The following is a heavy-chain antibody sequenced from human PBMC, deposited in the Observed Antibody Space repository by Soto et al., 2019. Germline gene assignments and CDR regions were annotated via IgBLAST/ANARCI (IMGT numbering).Heavy chain of an antibody. CDR2: IYYSGST. V-gene: IGHV4-61*03. CDR3: ARETSYDFWSGYDGFDP. Sequence: PSETLSLTCTVSGGSVSSGSHYWSWIRQPPGKGLEWIGNIYYSGSTKYNPSLKSRVTISVDRSRNHFSLNLRSVTTADTALYYCARETSYDFWSGYDGFDPWGQGTMVTVSS. D-gene: IGHD3-3*01. J-gene: IGHJ5*02. CDR1: GGSVSSGSHY.